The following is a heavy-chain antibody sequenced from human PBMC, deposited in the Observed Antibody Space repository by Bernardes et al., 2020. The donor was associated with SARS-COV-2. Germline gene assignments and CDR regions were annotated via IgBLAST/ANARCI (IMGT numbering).Heavy chain of an antibody. J-gene: IGHJ4*02. CDR1: GFAFSNAW. CDR3: NAHFVD. D-gene: IGHD3-3*02. CDR2: IKSKTDGGTI. V-gene: IGHV3-15*05. Sequence: GGSLRLSCAASGFAFSNAWMNWVRQAPGKGLEWVGRIKSKTDGGTIDYAAPVKGRFTISRDDSKNTLFLEMNSLKMEDTAVYYCNAHFVDWGQGTLVTVSS.